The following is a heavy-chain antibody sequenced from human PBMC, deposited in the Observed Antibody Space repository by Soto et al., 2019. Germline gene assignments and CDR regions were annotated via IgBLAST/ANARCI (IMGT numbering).Heavy chain of an antibody. Sequence: PGGSLRLSCAASGFTFSNYAMTWVRQAPGKGLEWVSAITNAGDTTYYADSVKGRFTISRDNSKNTLYLQMNTLRAEDTAVYYCAKNRNTGVAGTSCWFGPWGQGTLVTVSS. CDR2: ITNAGDTT. CDR1: GFTFSNYA. V-gene: IGHV3-23*01. CDR3: AKNRNTGVAGTSCWFGP. D-gene: IGHD6-19*01. J-gene: IGHJ5*02.